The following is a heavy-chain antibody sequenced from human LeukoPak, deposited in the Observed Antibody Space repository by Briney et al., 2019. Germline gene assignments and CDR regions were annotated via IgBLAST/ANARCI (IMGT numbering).Heavy chain of an antibody. Sequence: GGSLRLSCAASGFTFSTYGMHWVRQAPGKGLEWVAVIWYDGSNKYYADSVKGRFNISRDNSKNMLYLQMNSLRAEDTVVYYCARVPDGEQYYFDYWGQGTLVTVSS. CDR1: GFTFSTYG. D-gene: IGHD4-17*01. CDR2: IWYDGSNK. CDR3: ARVPDGEQYYFDY. V-gene: IGHV3-33*01. J-gene: IGHJ4*02.